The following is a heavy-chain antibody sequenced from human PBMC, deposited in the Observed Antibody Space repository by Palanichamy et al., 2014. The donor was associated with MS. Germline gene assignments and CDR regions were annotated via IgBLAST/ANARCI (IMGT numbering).Heavy chain of an antibody. CDR3: TKYAYGYNPDAFDI. CDR2: ISGGGGTA. J-gene: IGHJ3*02. Sequence: EVQLLQSGGGLVQPGGSLRLSCAASGFTFSTYGMSWVRQTPGKGLEWVSTISGGGGTAYYADSVKGRFTVSRDNSKNTLFLQMSSLRAEDTAIYYCTKYAYGYNPDAFDIWGQGTMVTVSS. V-gene: IGHV3-23*01. CDR1: GFTFSTYG. D-gene: IGHD5-24*01.